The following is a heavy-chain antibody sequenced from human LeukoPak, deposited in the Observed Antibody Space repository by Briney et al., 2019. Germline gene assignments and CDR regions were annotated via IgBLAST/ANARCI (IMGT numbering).Heavy chain of an antibody. CDR2: IYSGGST. CDR1: GFTVSSNY. CDR3: ARVRGELLVV. J-gene: IGHJ4*02. D-gene: IGHD1-26*01. Sequence: GGFLRLSCAASGFTVSSNYMNWVRQAPGKGLEWVSVIYSGGSTYYADSVKGRFTISRDNSKNTLYLQMNSLRAEDTAVYYCARVRGELLVVWGQGTLVTVSS. V-gene: IGHV3-53*01.